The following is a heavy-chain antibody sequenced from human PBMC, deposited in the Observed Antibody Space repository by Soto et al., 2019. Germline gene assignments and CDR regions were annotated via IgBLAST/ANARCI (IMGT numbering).Heavy chain of an antibody. J-gene: IGHJ6*02. D-gene: IGHD4-17*01. V-gene: IGHV3-33*01. CDR3: ARADYGGKSLFYYGMAV. CDR1: GFTFSSYG. CDR2: IWFDGSNQ. Sequence: PGGSLRLSCAASGFTFSSYGMHWVRQAPGRGLEWVAVIWFDGSNQYYVDSVKGRFTISRDNSRNTLFLQMNSLRAEDTAVYYCARADYGGKSLFYYGMAVWGQGTTVTVS.